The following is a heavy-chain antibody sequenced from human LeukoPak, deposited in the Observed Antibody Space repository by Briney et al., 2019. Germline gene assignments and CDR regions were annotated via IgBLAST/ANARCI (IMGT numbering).Heavy chain of an antibody. J-gene: IGHJ4*02. V-gene: IGHV3-48*03. Sequence: GGSLRLSCATSXFTFSHYEMNWVRQAPGKGLEWVSYISSSGSTRYYADSVKGRFTISRDNAKNSLHLQMNSLRAEDTAVYYCARDPFRDYDSSGYFDYWGQGTPVTVSS. CDR1: XFTFSHYE. D-gene: IGHD3-22*01. CDR3: ARDPFRDYDSSGYFDY. CDR2: ISSSGSTR.